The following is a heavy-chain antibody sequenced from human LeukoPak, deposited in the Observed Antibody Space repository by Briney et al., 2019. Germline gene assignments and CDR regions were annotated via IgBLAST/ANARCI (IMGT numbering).Heavy chain of an antibody. Sequence: PGGSLRLSCAASGFTFSSYWMHWVRQAPGKGLVWVSRINSDGSSTSYADSVKGRFTISRDNAKNTLYLQMNSLRAEDTAVYYCARGGTYYYGSGSPPEIPSQWGQGTLVTVSS. CDR2: INSDGSST. CDR1: GFTFSSYW. V-gene: IGHV3-74*01. CDR3: ARGGTYYYGSGSPPEIPSQ. J-gene: IGHJ4*02. D-gene: IGHD3-10*01.